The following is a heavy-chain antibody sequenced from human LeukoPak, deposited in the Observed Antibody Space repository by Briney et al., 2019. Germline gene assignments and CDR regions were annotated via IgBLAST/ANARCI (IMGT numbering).Heavy chain of an antibody. Sequence: GGSLRLSCAASGFTFSSYGMHWVRQAPGKGLEWVAFIRYDGSNKYYADSVKGRFTISRDNSKNTLYLQMNSLRGEDTAVYYCAREEAIAACFDYWGQGTLVTVSS. D-gene: IGHD6-13*01. V-gene: IGHV3-30*02. CDR3: AREEAIAACFDY. CDR2: IRYDGSNK. J-gene: IGHJ4*02. CDR1: GFTFSSYG.